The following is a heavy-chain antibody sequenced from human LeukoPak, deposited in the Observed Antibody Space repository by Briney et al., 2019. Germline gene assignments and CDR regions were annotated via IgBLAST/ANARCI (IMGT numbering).Heavy chain of an antibody. Sequence: GGSLRLSCAASGFTFTTYSLNWVRQAPGKGLEWVSFISSRSGYIYYADSVKGRFTIARDNAKNSLYLQMNSLRAEDTAVYYCAKDPATMIGAWGQGTLVIVSS. V-gene: IGHV3-21*01. CDR3: AKDPATMIGA. CDR1: GFTFTTYS. D-gene: IGHD3-22*01. J-gene: IGHJ5*02. CDR2: ISSRSGYI.